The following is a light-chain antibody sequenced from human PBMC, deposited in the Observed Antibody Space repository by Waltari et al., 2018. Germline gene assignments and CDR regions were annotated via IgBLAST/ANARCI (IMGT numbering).Light chain of an antibody. Sequence: EVVLTQSPGTLSLSPGERATLSCRASQLLSRSRLAWYQQKVGQAPRLLISAASYRATGIPDRFSGGGSGTDFSLIITRVEPEDVALYYCQQYGSSVMYTFGQGTKLEI. J-gene: IGKJ2*01. CDR1: QLLSRSR. V-gene: IGKV3-20*01. CDR3: QQYGSSVMYT. CDR2: AAS.